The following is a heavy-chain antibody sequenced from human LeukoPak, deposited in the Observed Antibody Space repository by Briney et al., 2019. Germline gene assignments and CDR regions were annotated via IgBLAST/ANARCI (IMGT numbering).Heavy chain of an antibody. Sequence: ASVNVSCKTSRYTFTHYYIHGVGQAAGQGREGMGWINPNSGETNSAQNFQGRVPMTGDTSISTDYMELRRVTSDDTAVYYCARGRDYSNTERGFDYWGQGTLVTVSS. J-gene: IGHJ4*02. CDR2: INPNSGET. CDR1: RYTFTHYY. V-gene: IGHV1-2*02. D-gene: IGHD4-11*01. CDR3: ARGRDYSNTERGFDY.